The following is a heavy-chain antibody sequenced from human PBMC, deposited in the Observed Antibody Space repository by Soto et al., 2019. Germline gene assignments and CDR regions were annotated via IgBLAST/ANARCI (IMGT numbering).Heavy chain of an antibody. V-gene: IGHV1-8*01. CDR1: GYPFTSYD. D-gene: IGHD2-21*01. J-gene: IGHJ6*02. CDR3: ARGPYFYGMDV. CDR2: MNPSSGNT. Sequence: ASVKVSCKASGYPFTSYDINWVRQATGQGLEWMGWMNPSSGNTGYTQKFQGRVTMTRNTSVSTAYMELSSLRSDDTAVYYCARGPYFYGMDVWGQGTTVTVCS.